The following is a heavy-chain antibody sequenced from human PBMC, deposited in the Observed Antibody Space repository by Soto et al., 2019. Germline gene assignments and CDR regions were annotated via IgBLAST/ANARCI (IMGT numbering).Heavy chain of an antibody. V-gene: IGHV3-21*01. J-gene: IGHJ6*02. CDR3: AREYSAWPLAYGLDV. CDR2: ISSRSDI. CDR1: GFTFSTYS. Sequence: GGSLRLSCVGSGFTFSTYSINWVRQAPGKGLEWVSSISSRSDIYYADSVKGRFTISRDNAKNSVSLQMNSLRAEDTAVYYCAREYSAWPLAYGLDVWGQGTTVTVSS. D-gene: IGHD3-9*01.